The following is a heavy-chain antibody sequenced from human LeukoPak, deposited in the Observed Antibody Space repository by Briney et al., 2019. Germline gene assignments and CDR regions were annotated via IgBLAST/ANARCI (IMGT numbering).Heavy chain of an antibody. CDR1: GAPISRFY. Sequence: SETLSLICTTSGAPISRFYWSWVRQPPGKGLEWIGNIYNGVPTFFNPSLKSRVTLSVDTSKTQFSLQLASVTAADTAVYYCVQTTGWPGFDYWGRGILVTVSS. CDR3: VQTTGWPGFDY. CDR2: IYNGVPT. D-gene: IGHD6-19*01. J-gene: IGHJ4*02. V-gene: IGHV4-4*09.